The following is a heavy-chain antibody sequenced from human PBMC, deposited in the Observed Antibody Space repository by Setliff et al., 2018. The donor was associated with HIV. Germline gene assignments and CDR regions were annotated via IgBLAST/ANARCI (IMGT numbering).Heavy chain of an antibody. J-gene: IGHJ3*02. Sequence: GASVKVSCKASGYTFTSYGISWVRQAPGQGLEWMGWISAYSGNTNYAQKLQGRVTMTTDTSTSTAYMELRSLRSDDTAVYYCARVAWYYSFWSGLGDAFDIWGQGTMVTVPS. D-gene: IGHD3-3*01. V-gene: IGHV1-18*01. CDR3: ARVAWYYSFWSGLGDAFDI. CDR2: ISAYSGNT. CDR1: GYTFTSYG.